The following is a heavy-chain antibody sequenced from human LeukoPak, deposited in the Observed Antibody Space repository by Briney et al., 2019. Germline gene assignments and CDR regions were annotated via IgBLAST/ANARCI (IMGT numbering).Heavy chain of an antibody. CDR3: ARFFWVVAATAYFDY. D-gene: IGHD2-15*01. CDR2: INHSGST. Sequence: SENLSLSCAVYVGSFSGYYWRWIRQPPAKGLEWIGEINHSGSTNYNPSLKSRVTISVDTSKNQFSLKLSSVTAADTAVYYCARFFWVVAATAYFDYWGQGTLVTVSS. J-gene: IGHJ4*02. CDR1: VGSFSGYY. V-gene: IGHV4-34*01.